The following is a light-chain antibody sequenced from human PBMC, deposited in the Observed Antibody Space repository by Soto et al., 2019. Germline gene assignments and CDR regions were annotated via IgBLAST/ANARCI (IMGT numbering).Light chain of an antibody. J-gene: IGLJ3*02. Sequence: QSALTQPASVSGSPGQSITISCTGTSSDVGSYNLVSWYQQHPDKAPKLMIYEVSKRPSGVSNRFSGSKSGNTASLTISGLQAEDEADYYCCSYAGRVFGGGTKLTVL. V-gene: IGLV2-23*02. CDR1: SSDVGSYNL. CDR2: EVS. CDR3: CSYAGRV.